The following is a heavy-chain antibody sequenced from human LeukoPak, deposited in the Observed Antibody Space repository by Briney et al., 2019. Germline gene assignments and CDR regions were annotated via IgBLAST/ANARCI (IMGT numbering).Heavy chain of an antibody. V-gene: IGHV3-74*01. Sequence: GGSLRLSCAASGFTFSTYWMHWVRQAPGKGLVWVSRIDHDGINTYYADSVKGRFTISRDNAKNTLYLRMNSLRAEDTAVYYCARDSYSSSWYFDYWGQGTLVTVSS. CDR3: ARDSYSSSWYFDY. CDR2: IDHDGINT. D-gene: IGHD6-13*01. J-gene: IGHJ4*02. CDR1: GFTFSTYW.